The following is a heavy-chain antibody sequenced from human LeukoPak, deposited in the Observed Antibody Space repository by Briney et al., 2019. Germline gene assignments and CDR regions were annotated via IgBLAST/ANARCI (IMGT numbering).Heavy chain of an antibody. CDR2: IFYSGST. J-gene: IGHJ4*02. Sequence: SETLSLTCTVSGGSISTSNYYWGWIRQPPGKGLEWIGNIFYSGSTYYSPSLKSRVTISLDTSRNQFSLKLNSVTAADTAVYYCARSGYTRFDYWGQGTLVTVSS. D-gene: IGHD5-24*01. CDR1: GGSISTSNYY. V-gene: IGHV4-39*07. CDR3: ARSGYTRFDY.